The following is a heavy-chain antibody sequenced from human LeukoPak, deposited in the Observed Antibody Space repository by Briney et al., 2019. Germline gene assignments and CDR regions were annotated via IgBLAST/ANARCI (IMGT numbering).Heavy chain of an antibody. CDR2: ISENI. D-gene: IGHD6-25*01. CDR1: GFVFSRDN. Sequence: GGSLRLSCTASGFVFSRDNMDWVRQAPGKGLEWVSHISENIYHAESVKGRFTISRDNSKNTLFPQMNSLRAEDTGVYYCARGKCSGSGCPLQVRRLDYWGQGTLVTVSS. CDR3: ARGKCSGSGCPLQVRRLDY. V-gene: IGHV3-66*03. J-gene: IGHJ4*02.